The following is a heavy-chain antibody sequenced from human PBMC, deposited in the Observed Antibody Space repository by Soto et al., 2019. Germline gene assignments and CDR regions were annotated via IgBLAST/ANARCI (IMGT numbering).Heavy chain of an antibody. Sequence: PSETLSLTCAVYGGSFSGYYWSWIRQPPGKGLEWIGEINHSGSTNYNPSLKSRVTISVDTSKNQFSLKLSSVTAADTAVYYCARDMLGVVVVPAAMYWWFDPWGQGTLVTVSS. CDR1: GGSFSGYY. D-gene: IGHD2-2*01. CDR3: ARDMLGVVVVPAAMYWWFDP. J-gene: IGHJ5*02. CDR2: INHSGST. V-gene: IGHV4-34*01.